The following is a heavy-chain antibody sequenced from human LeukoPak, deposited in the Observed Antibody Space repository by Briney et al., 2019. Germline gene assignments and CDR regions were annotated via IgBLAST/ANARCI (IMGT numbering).Heavy chain of an antibody. CDR1: GGSFSGYY. J-gene: IGHJ3*02. V-gene: IGHV4-34*01. Sequence: SETLSLTCAVYGGSFSGYYWSWIRQPPGKGLEWIGEINHSGSTNYNPSLKSRVTISVDTSKNQFSLKLSSVTAADTAVYYCARLSCSTGSCYASVDAFDIWGQGTMVTVSS. CDR3: ARLSCSTGSCYASVDAFDI. CDR2: INHSGST. D-gene: IGHD2-15*01.